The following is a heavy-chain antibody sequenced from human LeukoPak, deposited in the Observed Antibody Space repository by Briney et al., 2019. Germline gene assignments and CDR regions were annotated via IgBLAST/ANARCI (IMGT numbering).Heavy chain of an antibody. Sequence: GASVKVSCKASGYTFINYGISWVRQAPGQGLEWLGWISAYNGNTNYARKVQGRVTMTTDTSTSTVYMEPMSLRSDDTVVYYCARGRMRCSSTSCYAEDDAFDIWGQGTMVTVSS. CDR3: ARGRMRCSSTSCYAEDDAFDI. D-gene: IGHD2-2*01. CDR1: GYTFINYG. CDR2: ISAYNGNT. J-gene: IGHJ3*02. V-gene: IGHV1-18*01.